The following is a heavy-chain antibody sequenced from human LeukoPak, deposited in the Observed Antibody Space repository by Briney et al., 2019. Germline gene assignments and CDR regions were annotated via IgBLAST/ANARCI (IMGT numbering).Heavy chain of an antibody. CDR3: AKAQGHDGSGYYYFAFDI. CDR2: ISSSSSYI. CDR1: GFTFSSYS. J-gene: IGHJ3*02. Sequence: GGSLRLSCAASGFTFSSYSMNWVRQAPGKGLEWVSSISSSSSYIYYADSVKGRFTISRDNAKNSLYLQMNSLRAEDTAVYYCAKAQGHDGSGYYYFAFDIWGQGTMVTVSS. V-gene: IGHV3-21*01. D-gene: IGHD3-22*01.